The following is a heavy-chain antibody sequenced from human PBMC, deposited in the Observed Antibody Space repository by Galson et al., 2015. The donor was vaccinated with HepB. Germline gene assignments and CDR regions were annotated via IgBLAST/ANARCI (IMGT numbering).Heavy chain of an antibody. J-gene: IGHJ4*02. CDR3: ARDYYDSSGLYYFDY. CDR2: IIPIFGTA. Sequence: SVKVSCKASGGTFSSYAISWVRQAPGQGLEWMGGIIPIFGTANYAQKFQGRVTITADESTSTAYMELSSLRSEDTAVYYCARDYYDSSGLYYFDYWGQGTLVTVSS. CDR1: GGTFSSYA. V-gene: IGHV1-69*13. D-gene: IGHD3-22*01.